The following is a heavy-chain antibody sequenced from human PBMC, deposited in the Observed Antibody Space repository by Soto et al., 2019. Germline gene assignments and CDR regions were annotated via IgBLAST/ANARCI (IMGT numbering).Heavy chain of an antibody. CDR1: GGSISSYY. D-gene: IGHD3-10*01. CDR2: IYYSGST. CDR3: ARESRSYLGQADWFDP. Sequence: PSETLSLTCTVSGGSISSYYWSWIRQPPGKGLEWIGYIYYSGSTNYNPSLKSRVTISVDTSKNQFSLKLSSVTAADTAVYYCARESRSYLGQADWFDPWGQGTLVTVSS. J-gene: IGHJ5*02. V-gene: IGHV4-59*01.